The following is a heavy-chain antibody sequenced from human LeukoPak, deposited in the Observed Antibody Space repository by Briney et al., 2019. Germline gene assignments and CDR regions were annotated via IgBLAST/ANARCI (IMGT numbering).Heavy chain of an antibody. CDR2: IITIFDTA. J-gene: IGHJ4*02. V-gene: IGHV1-69*13. CDR1: GGGFSSYT. CDR3: ASRISSSISCLEYYFDY. D-gene: IGHD2-2*01. Sequence: SVKVSCKASGGGFSSYTISWVRQAPGQRLEWMGGIITIFDTANSAQQFQVSAPITADESTSTAYMELSSLRSEDTAVYYCASRISSSISCLEYYFDYWGQGTLVTVSS.